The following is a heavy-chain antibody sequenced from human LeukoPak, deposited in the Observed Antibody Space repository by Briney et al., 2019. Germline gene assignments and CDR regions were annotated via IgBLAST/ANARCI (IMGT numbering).Heavy chain of an antibody. J-gene: IGHJ4*02. CDR2: ISYDGRDK. D-gene: IGHD3-16*01. V-gene: IGHV3-30*18. CDR1: GITFSSCG. Sequence: QPGRSLRLSCAASGITFSSCGIHWVRQAPGKGLEWMAFISYDGRDKFYAESVKGRFTISRDNSQNTLYLQMDSLRDEDTALYYCAKGRSMGTLGTIVPEFDYWGQGTLVTVSS. CDR3: AKGRSMGTLGTIVPEFDY.